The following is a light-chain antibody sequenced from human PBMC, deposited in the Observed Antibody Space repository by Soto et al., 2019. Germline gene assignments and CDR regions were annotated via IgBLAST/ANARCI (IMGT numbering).Light chain of an antibody. CDR2: GAS. CDR1: ATVFSSR. Sequence: EIVLAQSPGTLSLSPGDTATLSCRANATVFSSRLAWYQQIPGQPPKLLIYGASSRATGIPARISGSGSGTDFTLTISGLEHGDFAVYYCQQHGTADPTFGQATKADIK. CDR3: QQHGTADPT. V-gene: IGKV3-20*01. J-gene: IGKJ1*01.